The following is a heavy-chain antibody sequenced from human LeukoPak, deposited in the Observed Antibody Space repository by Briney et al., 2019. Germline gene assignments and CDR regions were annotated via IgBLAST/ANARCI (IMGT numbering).Heavy chain of an antibody. V-gene: IGHV1-69*01. CDR3: ARDSGERIVGATHYAFDI. Sequence: SVKVSCKASGGTFSSYAISWVRQAPGQGLEWMGGIIPIFGTANYAQKFQGRVTITADESTGTAYMELSSLRSEDTAVYYCARDSGERIVGATHYAFDIWGQGTMVTVSS. CDR1: GGTFSSYA. CDR2: IIPIFGTA. J-gene: IGHJ3*02. D-gene: IGHD1-26*01.